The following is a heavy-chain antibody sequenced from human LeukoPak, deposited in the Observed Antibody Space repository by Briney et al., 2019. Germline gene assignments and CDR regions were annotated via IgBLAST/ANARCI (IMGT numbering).Heavy chain of an antibody. J-gene: IGHJ4*02. CDR1: GFTVSSNY. Sequence: QTGGSLRLSCAASGFTVSSNYMSWVRQAPGKGLEWASVIYSGGSTYYADSVKGRFTISRDNSKNTLYLQMNSLRAEDTAVYYCARVPLSGSYIDYWGKGTLVTVSS. D-gene: IGHD1-26*01. CDR3: ARVPLSGSYIDY. V-gene: IGHV3-53*01. CDR2: IYSGGST.